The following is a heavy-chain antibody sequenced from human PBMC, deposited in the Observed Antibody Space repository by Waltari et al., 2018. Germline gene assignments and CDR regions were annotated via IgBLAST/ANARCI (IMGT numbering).Heavy chain of an antibody. Sequence: EVQLVESGGGLVQPGGSLRLCCAASAFPFRSSWMSWVRKAPGKGREWVANKKQDGSEKYYVDSVKGRFTISRDNAKNSLYLQMNSLRAEDTAVYYCARVEIGRVGGAEYFQHWGQGTLVTVSS. CDR3: ARVEIGRVGGAEYFQH. CDR1: AFPFRSSW. D-gene: IGHD1-26*01. J-gene: IGHJ1*01. V-gene: IGHV3-7*01. CDR2: KKQDGSEK.